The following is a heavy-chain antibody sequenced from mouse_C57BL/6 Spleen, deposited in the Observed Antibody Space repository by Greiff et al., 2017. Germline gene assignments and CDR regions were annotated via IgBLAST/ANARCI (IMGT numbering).Heavy chain of an antibody. Sequence: QVQLQQSGAELVRPGTSVKMSCKASGYTFTNYWIGWAKQRPGHGLEWLGDIYPGGGSTNYNEKFKGKATLTADKSSSTAYMQFSSLKYEDSAIYDCARKKLGQYYFDYWGQGTTLTVSS. V-gene: IGHV1-63*01. J-gene: IGHJ2*01. CDR1: GYTFTNYW. CDR3: ARKKLGQYYFDY. D-gene: IGHD4-1*01. CDR2: IYPGGGST.